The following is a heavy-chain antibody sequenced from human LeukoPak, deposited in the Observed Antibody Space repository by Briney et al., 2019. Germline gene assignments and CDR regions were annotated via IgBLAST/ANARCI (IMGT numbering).Heavy chain of an antibody. CDR2: IYTSGST. V-gene: IGHV4-61*02. D-gene: IGHD1-26*01. CDR1: GGSISSGSYY. Sequence: SETLSLTCTVSGGSISSGSYYWSWIWQPAWKGLEWIGRIYTSGSTNYNPSLKSRVTISVDTSKNQFSLKLSSVTAADTAVYYCARVVRIVGATTWGQGTLVTVSS. J-gene: IGHJ5*02. CDR3: ARVVRIVGATT.